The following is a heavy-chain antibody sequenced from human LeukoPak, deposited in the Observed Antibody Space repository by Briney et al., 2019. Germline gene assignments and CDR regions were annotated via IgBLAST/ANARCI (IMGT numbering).Heavy chain of an antibody. CDR2: IIPIFGTA. D-gene: IGHD3-10*01. CDR1: GYTFTSYG. CDR3: ARARGSTFAYMDV. J-gene: IGHJ6*03. V-gene: IGHV1-69*05. Sequence: SVKVSCKASGYTFTSYGISWVRQAPGQGLEWMGGIIPIFGTANYAQKFQGRVTITTDESTSTAYMELSSLRSEDTAVYYCARARGSTFAYMDVWGKGTTVTVSS.